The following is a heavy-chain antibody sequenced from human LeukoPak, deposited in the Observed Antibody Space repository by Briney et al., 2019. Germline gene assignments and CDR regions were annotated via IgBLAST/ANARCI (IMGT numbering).Heavy chain of an antibody. CDR1: GFTFSSYG. CDR2: IWYDGSNK. CDR3: ARTLTGDVDY. V-gene: IGHV3-33*01. D-gene: IGHD7-27*01. J-gene: IGHJ4*02. Sequence: GGSLRLSCAASGFTFSSYGMHWVRQFPGKGLEWVAVIWYDGSNKYYADSVKGRFTISRDNSKNTLYLQMNSLRAEDTAVYYCARTLTGDVDYWGQGTLVTVSS.